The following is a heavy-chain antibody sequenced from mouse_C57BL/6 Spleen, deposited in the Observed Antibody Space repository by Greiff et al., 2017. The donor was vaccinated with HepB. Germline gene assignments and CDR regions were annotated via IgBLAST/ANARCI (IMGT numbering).Heavy chain of an antibody. CDR2: IDPNSGGT. V-gene: IGHV1-72*01. CDR1: GYTFTSYW. J-gene: IGHJ1*03. D-gene: IGHD1-1*01. Sequence: QVQLKQPGAELVKPGASVKLSCKASGYTFTSYWMHWVKQRPGRGLEWIGRIDPNSGGTKYNEKFKSKATLTVDKPSSTAYMQLSSLTSEDSAVYYCARSGYYGSSPYWYFDVWGTGTTVTVSS. CDR3: ARSGYYGSSPYWYFDV.